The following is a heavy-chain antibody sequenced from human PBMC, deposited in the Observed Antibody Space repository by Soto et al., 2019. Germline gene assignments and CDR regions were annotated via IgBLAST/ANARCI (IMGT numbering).Heavy chain of an antibody. D-gene: IGHD6-13*01. V-gene: IGHV3-30*18. CDR3: AKYSSSWSYYYYGMDV. CDR1: GFTFSSYG. J-gene: IGHJ6*02. Sequence: GGSLRLSCAASGFTFSSYGMHWVRQAPGKGLEWVAVISYDGSNKYYADSVKGRFTISRDNSKNTLYLQMNSLRAEDTAVYYCAKYSSSWSYYYYGMDVWGQGTTVTVSS. CDR2: ISYDGSNK.